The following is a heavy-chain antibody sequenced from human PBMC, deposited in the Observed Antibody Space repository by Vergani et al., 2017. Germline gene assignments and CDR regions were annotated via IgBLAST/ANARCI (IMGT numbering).Heavy chain of an antibody. CDR3: ARDGGSGKTSDY. D-gene: IGHD3-10*01. Sequence: QVQLQESGPGLVKPSQTLSLTCTVSGGSISSGDYYWSWIRQPPGKGLEWIGYIYYSGSTNYNPSLKSRVTISVDTSKNQFSLKLSRLRSDDTAVYYCARDGGSGKTSDYWGQGTLVTVSS. CDR1: GGSISSGDYY. CDR2: IYYSGST. V-gene: IGHV4-30-4*08. J-gene: IGHJ4*02.